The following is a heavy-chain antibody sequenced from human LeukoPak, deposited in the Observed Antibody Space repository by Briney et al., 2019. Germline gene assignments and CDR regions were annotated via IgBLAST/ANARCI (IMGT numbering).Heavy chain of an antibody. CDR2: IYYSGST. CDR3: ARESGLLGYCSGGSCYKYNWFDP. D-gene: IGHD2-15*01. Sequence: PSETLSLTCTVSGGSISSSSYYWGWIRQPPGKGLEWIGSIYYSGSTYYNPSLKSRVTISVDTSKNQFSLKLSSVTAADTAVYYCARESGLLGYCSGGSCYKYNWFDPWGQGTLVTVSS. J-gene: IGHJ5*02. V-gene: IGHV4-39*07. CDR1: GGSISSSSYY.